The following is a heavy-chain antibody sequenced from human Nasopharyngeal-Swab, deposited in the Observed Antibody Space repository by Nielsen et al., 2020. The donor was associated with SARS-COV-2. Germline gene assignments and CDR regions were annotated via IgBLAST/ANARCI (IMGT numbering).Heavy chain of an antibody. V-gene: IGHV3-48*03. Sequence: VRQAPGKGPEWLSYISTTGSAIYYADSVRGRFTISRDNTKNSLYLQVNSLRAEDTAVYYCVRGGYYFMDVWGKGTRVTVSS. CDR3: VRGGYYFMDV. CDR2: ISTTGSAI. J-gene: IGHJ6*03.